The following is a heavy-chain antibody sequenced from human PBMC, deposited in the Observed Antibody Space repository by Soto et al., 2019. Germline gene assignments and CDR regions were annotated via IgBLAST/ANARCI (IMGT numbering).Heavy chain of an antibody. V-gene: IGHV4-34*01. Sequence: SETLSLTCAVYGGSFSGYYWIWIRQPPGKGLEWIGEINHSGSTNYNPSLKSRVTISVDTSKNQFSLKLSSVTAADTAVYYCARGLRRNWFDPWGQGTLVTVSS. CDR1: GGSFSGYY. CDR3: ARGLRRNWFDP. J-gene: IGHJ5*02. CDR2: INHSGST. D-gene: IGHD4-17*01.